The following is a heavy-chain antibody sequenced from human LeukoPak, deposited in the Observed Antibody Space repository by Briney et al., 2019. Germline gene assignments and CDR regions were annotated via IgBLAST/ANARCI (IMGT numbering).Heavy chain of an antibody. CDR3: ARALTGDPPYYYYGMDV. CDR1: GYTFTSYY. CDR2: INPSGGST. Sequence: ASVKVSCKASGYTFTSYYMHWVRQAPGQGLEWMGIINPSGGSTSYAQKFQGRVTMTRDTSTSTVYMELSSLRSEDTAVYYCARALTGDPPYYYYGMDVWGQGTTVTVSS. J-gene: IGHJ6*02. D-gene: IGHD7-27*01. V-gene: IGHV1-46*01.